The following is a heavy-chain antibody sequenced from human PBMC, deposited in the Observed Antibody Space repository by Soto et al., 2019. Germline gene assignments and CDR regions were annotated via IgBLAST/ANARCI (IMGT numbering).Heavy chain of an antibody. CDR2: ISYDGSNK. D-gene: IGHD4-17*01. V-gene: IGHV3-30-3*01. J-gene: IGHJ4*02. Sequence: QVQLVESGGGVVQPGRSLRLSCAASGFTFSSYAMHWVRQAPGKGLEWVAVISYDGSNKYYADSVKGRFTISRDNSKNTLDRQINSLRAEDTAVYYCERGGTVTTFPFDYWGQGTLVTVSS. CDR3: ERGGTVTTFPFDY. CDR1: GFTFSSYA.